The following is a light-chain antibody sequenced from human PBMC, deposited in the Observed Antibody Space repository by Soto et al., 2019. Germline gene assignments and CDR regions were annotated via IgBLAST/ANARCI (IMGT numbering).Light chain of an antibody. CDR1: QSLLHSNGYNY. CDR3: MQALQTRLT. Sequence: DIVMTQSPLSLPVTPGEPDSISCRSSQSLLHSNGYNYLDWYLQKPGQSPQLLIYLGSNRASGVPDWFSGSGSGTDFTLKISRVEAEDVGVYYCMQALQTRLTFGGGTKVEIK. V-gene: IGKV2-28*01. J-gene: IGKJ4*01. CDR2: LGS.